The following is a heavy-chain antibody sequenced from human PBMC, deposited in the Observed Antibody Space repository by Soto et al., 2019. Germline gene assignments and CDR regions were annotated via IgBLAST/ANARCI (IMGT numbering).Heavy chain of an antibody. CDR3: TTCWEYSGSYHPKGWYYGMDV. CDR2: IKSKTDGGTT. CDR1: GFTFSNAW. J-gene: IGHJ6*02. Sequence: EVQLVESGGGLVKPGGSLRLSCAASGFTFSNAWMSWVRQAPGKGLEWVGRIKSKTDGGTTDYAAPVKGRFTIPRDDSKNTLYLQMNSLKTEDTAVYYCTTCWEYSGSYHPKGWYYGMDVWGQGTTVTVSS. D-gene: IGHD1-26*01. V-gene: IGHV3-15*01.